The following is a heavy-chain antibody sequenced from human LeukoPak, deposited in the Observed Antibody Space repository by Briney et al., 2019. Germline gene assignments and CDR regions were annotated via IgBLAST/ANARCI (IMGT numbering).Heavy chain of an antibody. D-gene: IGHD2-2*01. CDR1: GYTFTSYG. CDR2: ISAYNGNT. CDR3: ARDMKGGSTSCYHFDY. J-gene: IGHJ4*02. V-gene: IGHV1-18*01. Sequence: GASVKVSCKASGYTFTSYGIRWVRQAPGQGLEWMGWISAYNGNTNYAQKLQGRVTMTTDTSTSTAYMELRSLRSDDTAVYYCARDMKGGSTSCYHFDYWGQGTLVTVSS.